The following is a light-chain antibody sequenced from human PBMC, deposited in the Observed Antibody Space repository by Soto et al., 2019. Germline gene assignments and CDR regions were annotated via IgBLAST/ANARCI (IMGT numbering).Light chain of an antibody. CDR1: ESVRVY. CDR2: DAS. Sequence: EIVLTQSPATLSLSPGARATLSCRASESVRVYLAWYQQTHGQAPRLFSHDASNRATGIPVRFSGSGSETEFTLTISSLQPEDSEVYYCQQRYNWPGTFGQGTKVDIK. V-gene: IGKV3-11*01. J-gene: IGKJ1*01. CDR3: QQRYNWPGT.